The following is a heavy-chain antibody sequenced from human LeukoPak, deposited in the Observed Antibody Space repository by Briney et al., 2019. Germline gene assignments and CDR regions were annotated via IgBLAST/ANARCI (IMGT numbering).Heavy chain of an antibody. Sequence: GASVKVSCRASGYTFTGYYMHWVRQAPGQGLEWMGWINPNSGGTNYAQKFQGRVTVTRDTSISTAYMDLSRLRSDDTAVYYCARGRPLIGATHDAFDIWGQGTMVIVSS. D-gene: IGHD5-12*01. CDR2: INPNSGGT. CDR1: GYTFTGYY. V-gene: IGHV1-2*02. CDR3: ARGRPLIGATHDAFDI. J-gene: IGHJ3*02.